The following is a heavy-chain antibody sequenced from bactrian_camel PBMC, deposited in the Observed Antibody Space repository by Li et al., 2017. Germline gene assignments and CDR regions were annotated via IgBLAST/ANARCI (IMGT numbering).Heavy chain of an antibody. D-gene: IGHD2*01. CDR2: ISGNGERT. CDR3: AAEGCSGGYCRCPEDFGY. CDR1: GFTFSSYW. J-gene: IGHJ6*01. V-gene: IGHV3S6*01. Sequence: HVQLVESGGGLVQPGESLMLSCAASGFTFSSYWMIWVRQAPGKGLEGVSGISGNGERTWTVDSVKGRFTISRDNAKNTLYLQMNCLKPEDTAMYYCAAEGCSGGYCRCPEDFGYWGQGTQVTVS.